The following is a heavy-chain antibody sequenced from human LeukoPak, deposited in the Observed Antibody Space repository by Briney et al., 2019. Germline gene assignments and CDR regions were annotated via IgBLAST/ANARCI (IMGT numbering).Heavy chain of an antibody. V-gene: IGHV3-30*18. Sequence: SGGSLRLSCAASGFTFSSYGMHWVRQAPGKGLEWVAVISYDGSNKYYADSVKGRFTISRDNSKNTLYLRMNSLRAEDTAVYYCAKSRAAVAGPFDYWGQGTLVTVSS. CDR2: ISYDGSNK. CDR3: AKSRAAVAGPFDY. D-gene: IGHD6-19*01. J-gene: IGHJ4*02. CDR1: GFTFSSYG.